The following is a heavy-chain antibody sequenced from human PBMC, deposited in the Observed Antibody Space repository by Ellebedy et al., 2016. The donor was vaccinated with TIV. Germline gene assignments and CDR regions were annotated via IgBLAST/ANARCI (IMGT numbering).Heavy chain of an antibody. Sequence: AASVKVSCKASGYSFTTFTIHWVRQAPGQRPEWMGWINPDNGDTKHSQKFQARVTITRDTFASTAYMELSSLRSEDTAVYHCARARGGCSGDGSNSDFDFWGQGTLVTVSS. CDR2: INPDNGDT. J-gene: IGHJ4*02. V-gene: IGHV1-3*01. CDR3: ARARGGCSGDGSNSDFDF. CDR1: GYSFTTFT. D-gene: IGHD2-15*01.